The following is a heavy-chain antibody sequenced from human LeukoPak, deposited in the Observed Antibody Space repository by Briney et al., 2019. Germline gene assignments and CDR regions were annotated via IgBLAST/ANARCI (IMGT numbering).Heavy chain of an antibody. D-gene: IGHD6-13*01. V-gene: IGHV3-23*01. CDR3: AKDGDSSSWYPYYYYYYYMDV. CDR1: GFTFSSYG. CDR2: ISGSGGST. J-gene: IGHJ6*03. Sequence: GGTLRLSCAASGFTFSSYGMSWVRQAPGKGLEWVSAISGSGGSTYYADSVKGRFTISRDNSKNTLYLQMNSLRAEDTAVYYCAKDGDSSSWYPYYYYYYYMDVWGKGTTVTVSS.